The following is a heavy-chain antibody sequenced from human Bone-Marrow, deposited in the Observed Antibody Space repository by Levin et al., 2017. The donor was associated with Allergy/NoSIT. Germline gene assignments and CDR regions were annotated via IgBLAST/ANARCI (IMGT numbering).Heavy chain of an antibody. CDR2: IYPGDSDT. CDR1: GYSFTSYW. Sequence: GESLKISCKGSGYSFTSYWIGWVRQMPGKGLEWMGIIYPGDSDTRYSPSFQGQVTISADKSISTAYLQWSSLKASDTAMYYCARRPRLEWVLYGFDPWGQGTLVTVSS. CDR3: ARRPRLEWVLYGFDP. V-gene: IGHV5-51*01. D-gene: IGHD3-3*01. J-gene: IGHJ5*02.